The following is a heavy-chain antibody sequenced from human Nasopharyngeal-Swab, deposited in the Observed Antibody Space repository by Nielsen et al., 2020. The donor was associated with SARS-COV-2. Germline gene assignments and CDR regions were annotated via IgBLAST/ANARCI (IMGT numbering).Heavy chain of an antibody. CDR1: GYTFTSNV. D-gene: IGHD1-1*01. CDR3: ARENQEYANIWIDY. CDR2: ISTKTGAP. V-gene: IGHV7-4-1*02. Sequence: VKVSCKASGYTFTSNVLNWVRQAPGQGPEYIGWISTKTGAPTYAQAFTGRFVISLDTSVSTAYLQISSLKADDTAVYYCARENQEYANIWIDYWGQGTQVTVSS. J-gene: IGHJ4*02.